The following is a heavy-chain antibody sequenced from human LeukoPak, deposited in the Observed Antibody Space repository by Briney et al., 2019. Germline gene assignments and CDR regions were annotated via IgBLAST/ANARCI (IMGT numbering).Heavy chain of an antibody. CDR2: IYTSGST. V-gene: IGHV4-4*07. CDR1: GGSISSYY. D-gene: IGHD3-22*01. Sequence: SETLSLTCTVSGGSISSYYWSWIRQPAGKGLEWIGRIYTSGSTNYNPSPKSRVTMSVDTSKNQFSLKLSSVTAADTAVYYCARDKGPFYDSSGYYDYYYYYYMDVWGKGTTVTISS. J-gene: IGHJ6*03. CDR3: ARDKGPFYDSSGYYDYYYYYYMDV.